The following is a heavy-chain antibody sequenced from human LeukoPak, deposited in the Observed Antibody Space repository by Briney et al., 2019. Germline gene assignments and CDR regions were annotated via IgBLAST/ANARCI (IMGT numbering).Heavy chain of an antibody. J-gene: IGHJ4*02. CDR3: ARAWESQLSGY. CDR2: ISNSGSTI. D-gene: IGHD1-26*01. V-gene: IGHV3-11*04. Sequence: GGSLRLSCAASGFTFSDFYMTWIRQAPGKGLEWVSYISNSGSTIYYADSVKGRFTISRDNAKNSLYLQMNSLRAEDTAVYYCARAWESQLSGYWGQGTLVTVSS. CDR1: GFTFSDFY.